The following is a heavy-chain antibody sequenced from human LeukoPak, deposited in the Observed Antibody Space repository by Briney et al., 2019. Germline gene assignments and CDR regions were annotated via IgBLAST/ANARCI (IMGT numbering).Heavy chain of an antibody. Sequence: KPSETLSLTCAVYGGSFSGYYWSWIRQPPGKGLEWIGEINHSGSTNYNPSLKSRVTISVDTSKNQFSLKLSSVTAADTAVYYCVRGVRGVIIQGYYYYYYMDVWGKGTTVTVSS. D-gene: IGHD3-10*01. CDR3: VRGVRGVIIQGYYYYYYMDV. V-gene: IGHV4-34*01. CDR1: GGSFSGYY. J-gene: IGHJ6*03. CDR2: INHSGST.